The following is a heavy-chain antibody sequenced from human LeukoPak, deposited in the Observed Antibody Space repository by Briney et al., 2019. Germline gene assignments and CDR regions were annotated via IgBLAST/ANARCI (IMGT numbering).Heavy chain of an antibody. J-gene: IGHJ6*02. CDR3: AKDVSMTTVTTKGYYYYGMDV. Sequence: GGSLRLSCAASGFTFDDYAMHWVRQAPGKGLEWVSGISWNSGSIGYADSVKGRFTISRDNAKNSLYLQMNSLRAEDTALYYCAKDVSMTTVTTKGYYYYGMDVWGQGTTVTVSS. CDR1: GFTFDDYA. CDR2: ISWNSGSI. D-gene: IGHD4-17*01. V-gene: IGHV3-9*01.